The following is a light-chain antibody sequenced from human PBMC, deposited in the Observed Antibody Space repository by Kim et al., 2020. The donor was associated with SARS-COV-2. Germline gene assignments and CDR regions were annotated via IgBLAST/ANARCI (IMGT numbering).Light chain of an antibody. V-gene: IGLV4-69*01. CDR2: VNSDGSH. Sequence: QLVLTQSPSASASLGASVKLTCTLSSGHSSYDIAWHQQQPEKGPRYLMKVNSDGSHSKGDGIPDRFSGSSSGAERYLTISSLQSEDEADYYCQTWGTGVFGGGTQLTVL. CDR1: SGHSSYD. J-gene: IGLJ3*02. CDR3: QTWGTGV.